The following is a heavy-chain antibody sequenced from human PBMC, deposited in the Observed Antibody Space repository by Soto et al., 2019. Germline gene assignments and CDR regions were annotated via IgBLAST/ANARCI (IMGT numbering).Heavy chain of an antibody. CDR1: GFTFSVHW. J-gene: IGHJ4*02. V-gene: IGHV3-7*01. CDR2: VKEDGSEK. Sequence: GGSLRLSCAASGFTFSVHWMSWVRQAPGKGLEWVARVKEDGSEKQYVDSVKGRFTISRDNAENSLYLQMNNVRAEDTAVYYCMTDFQAFWGQGTLVTVSS. CDR3: MTDFQAF.